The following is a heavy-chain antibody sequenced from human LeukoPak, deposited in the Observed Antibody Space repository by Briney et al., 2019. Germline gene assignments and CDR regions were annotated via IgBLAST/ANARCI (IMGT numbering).Heavy chain of an antibody. CDR3: ARLAGGASFDY. Sequence: SETLSLTCTASGGSISSYYWSWIRQPPGKGLEWIGYIYYSGSTNYNPSLKSRVTISVDTSKNQFSLKLSSVTAADTAVYYCARLAGGASFDYWGQGTLVTVSS. D-gene: IGHD6-13*01. CDR2: IYYSGST. CDR1: GGSISSYY. J-gene: IGHJ4*02. V-gene: IGHV4-59*01.